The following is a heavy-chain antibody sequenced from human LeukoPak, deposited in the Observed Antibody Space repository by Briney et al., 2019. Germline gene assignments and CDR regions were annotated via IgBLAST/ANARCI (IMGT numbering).Heavy chain of an antibody. J-gene: IGHJ4*02. CDR3: ARGILDSSGYPGPYDY. Sequence: PSETLSLTCAVYGGSFSGYYWSWIRQPPGKGLEWIGEINHSGSTNYNPSLKSRVTISVDTSKNQFSLKLSSVTAADTAVYYCARGILDSSGYPGPYDYWGQGTLVTVSS. CDR1: GGSFSGYY. D-gene: IGHD3-22*01. V-gene: IGHV4-34*01. CDR2: INHSGST.